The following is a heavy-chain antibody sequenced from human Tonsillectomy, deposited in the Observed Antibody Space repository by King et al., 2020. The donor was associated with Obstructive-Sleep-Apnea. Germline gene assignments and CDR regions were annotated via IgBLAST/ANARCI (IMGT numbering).Heavy chain of an antibody. CDR2: LYYSGSP. D-gene: IGHD2-2*01. J-gene: IGHJ4*02. CDR3: ARVYSTTTCYDY. Sequence: QLQESGPGLVKSSETLSLTCNVSGASISSSSYYWGWIRQPPGKGLEWIGSLYYSGSPSYNPSLKSRVHISVDTSRTRLSLKLSSVTAADTAVYYCARVYSTTTCYDYWGQGTLVTVSS. V-gene: IGHV4-39*07. CDR1: GASISSSSYY.